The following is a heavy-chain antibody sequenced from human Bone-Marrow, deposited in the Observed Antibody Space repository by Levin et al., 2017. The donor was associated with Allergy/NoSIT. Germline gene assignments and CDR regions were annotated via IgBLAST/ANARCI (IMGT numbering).Heavy chain of an antibody. V-gene: IGHV2-5*02. D-gene: IGHD3-22*01. J-gene: IGHJ4*02. Sequence: SGPTLVKPTQTLTLTCTFSGFSLTTIGMGVGWFRQPPGKALEWLALIYWDGDERYSPSLESRLTVTRDSSKDLVVLTMTNIDPEDTATYYCAHPDSSGHYYFDYWGQGTLVTVSS. CDR3: AHPDSSGHYYFDY. CDR1: GFSLTTIGMG. CDR2: IYWDGDE.